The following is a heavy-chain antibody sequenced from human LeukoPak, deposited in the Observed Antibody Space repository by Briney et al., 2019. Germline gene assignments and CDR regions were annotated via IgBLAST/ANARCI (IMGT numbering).Heavy chain of an antibody. CDR1: GGSISSYY. Sequence: PSETLSLTCTVSGGSISSYYWSWIRQPPGKGLEWIGYIYYSGSTNYNPSLKGRVTISVDTSKNQFSLKLSSVTAADTAVYYCAGMDSSSGYGMDVWGQGTTVTVSS. CDR2: IYYSGST. V-gene: IGHV4-59*01. CDR3: AGMDSSSGYGMDV. D-gene: IGHD6-6*01. J-gene: IGHJ6*02.